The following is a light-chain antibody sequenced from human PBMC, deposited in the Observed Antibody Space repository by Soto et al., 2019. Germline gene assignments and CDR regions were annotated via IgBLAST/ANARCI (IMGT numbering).Light chain of an antibody. CDR2: DAS. Sequence: DIVLTQSPATLSLSPGERATLSCRASQSVGRYLAWYQQKPGQAPRLLIYDASTRASGIPARFSGSGSGTDFTLTISSLEPEDFAIYYCQQRSIWPPRYTFGQGTKVDSK. CDR1: QSVGRY. V-gene: IGKV3-11*01. CDR3: QQRSIWPPRYT. J-gene: IGKJ2*01.